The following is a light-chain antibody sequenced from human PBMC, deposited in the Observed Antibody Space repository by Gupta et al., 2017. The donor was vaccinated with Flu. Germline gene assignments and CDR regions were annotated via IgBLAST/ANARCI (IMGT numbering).Light chain of an antibody. V-gene: IGLV2-14*01. J-gene: IGLJ1*01. Sequence: QSALTQPASVSGSPGQSITISCTGTSSDVGGYNYVSWHQQHPGKAPKLMIYEVSNRPSGVSNRFSGSKSGNTASLTISVRQAEDEADYYCSSYTSSSTLVFGTGTKVTVL. CDR2: EVS. CDR3: SSYTSSSTLV. CDR1: SSDVGGYNY.